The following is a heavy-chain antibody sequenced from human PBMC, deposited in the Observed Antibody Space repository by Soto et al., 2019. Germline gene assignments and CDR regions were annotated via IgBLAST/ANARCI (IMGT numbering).Heavy chain of an antibody. CDR2: VYYSGTT. V-gene: IGHV4-61*01. CDR3: ARTTAVPNTLQSRYFLDY. J-gene: IGHJ4*02. CDR1: GGSVSNKTYY. Sequence: PSETLSLTCSVSGGSVSNKTYYWSWIRQPPGKRLEWIGYVYYSGTTNYNPSLKSRVTISVDLSKNQFSLRLSSVTTADTDLYYCARTTAVPNTLQSRYFLDYWGQGSLVTVSS. D-gene: IGHD4-17*01.